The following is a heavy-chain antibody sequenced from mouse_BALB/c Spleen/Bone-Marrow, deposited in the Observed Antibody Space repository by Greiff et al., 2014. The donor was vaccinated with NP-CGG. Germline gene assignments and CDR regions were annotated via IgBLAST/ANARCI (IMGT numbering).Heavy chain of an antibody. V-gene: IGHV5-4*02. CDR2: ISNGGTYT. CDR1: GFTFSDFY. D-gene: IGHD1-1*02. J-gene: IGHJ4*01. Sequence: EVQVVECGGGLVKPGGSLKLSCAASGFTFSDFYMFWFRQTPEKRLEWVATISNGGTYTYYPDSVKGRFTISRDNAKNNLYLQMSSLKSEDTAMYYCARSGERYGAMDYWGQGTSVTVTS. CDR3: ARSGERYGAMDY.